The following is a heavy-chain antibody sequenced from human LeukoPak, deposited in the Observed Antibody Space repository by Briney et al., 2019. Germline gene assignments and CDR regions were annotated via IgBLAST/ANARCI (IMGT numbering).Heavy chain of an antibody. Sequence: GASVKVSCKASGYTFTGYYIHWVRQAPGQGLEWMGWINPNSGGTNYAQKFQGRVTMTRDTSIRTAYMELSRLRSDDTAVYYCARGLQENLAWLKAFSAFDIWGQGTMVTVSS. CDR1: GYTFTGYY. V-gene: IGHV1-2*02. CDR3: ARGLQENLAWLKAFSAFDI. D-gene: IGHD5-24*01. CDR2: INPNSGGT. J-gene: IGHJ3*02.